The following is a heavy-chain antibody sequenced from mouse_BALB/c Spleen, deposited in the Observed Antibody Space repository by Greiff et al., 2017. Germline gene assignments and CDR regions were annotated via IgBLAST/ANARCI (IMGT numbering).Heavy chain of an antibody. V-gene: IGHV1S81*02. J-gene: IGHJ4*01. CDR2: INPSNGRT. Sequence: QVQLQQSGAELVKPGASVKLSCKASGYTFTSYCMHWVKQRPGQGLEWIGAINPSNGRTNYNEKFKSKTTLTVDKSSSTDYMQLSSLTSEDSAFYYSARNYYGSEAMDYWGQGTSVTVSS. D-gene: IGHD2-2*01. CDR1: GYTFTSYC. CDR3: ARNYYGSEAMDY.